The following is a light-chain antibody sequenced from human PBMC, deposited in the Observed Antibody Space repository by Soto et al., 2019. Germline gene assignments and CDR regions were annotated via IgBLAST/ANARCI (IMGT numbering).Light chain of an antibody. CDR3: ASYAGSNMPVL. J-gene: IGLJ2*01. Sequence: QSALTQPPSASGSPGQSVTISCTGTSSDVGGYNFVSWYQQHPGKAPKLMIYDVTERPSGVPDRFSGSKSGNTASLTVSGLQGEDEADYDSASYAGSNMPVLFGGGTKLTVL. CDR2: DVT. CDR1: SSDVGGYNF. V-gene: IGLV2-8*01.